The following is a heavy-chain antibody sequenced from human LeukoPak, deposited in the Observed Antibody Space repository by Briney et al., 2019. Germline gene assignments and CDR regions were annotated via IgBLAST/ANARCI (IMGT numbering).Heavy chain of an antibody. V-gene: IGHV4-34*01. J-gene: IGHJ3*02. Sequence: SETLSLTCAVYGGSFSGYYWSWIRQPPGEGLEWIGEIKHSGSTNYNPSLKSRVTISVDTSKNQFSLKLSSVTAADTAVYYCARVTLTFSDAFDIWGQGTMVTVSS. CDR1: GGSFSGYY. D-gene: IGHD3-3*02. CDR2: IKHSGST. CDR3: ARVTLTFSDAFDI.